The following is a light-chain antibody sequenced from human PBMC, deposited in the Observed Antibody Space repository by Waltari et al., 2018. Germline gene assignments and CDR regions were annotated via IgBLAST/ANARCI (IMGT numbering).Light chain of an antibody. CDR1: QSFTNY. J-gene: IGKJ4*01. Sequence: IVLTQSPAILSLSPGERASLSCRASQSFTNYLAWYQQKPGQAPRLLIYDTSNRATGIPARFSGSGFGTDFTLTISSLEPEDFAVYYCQQRRDWPLTFGGGTKVEIK. CDR3: QQRRDWPLT. V-gene: IGKV3-11*01. CDR2: DTS.